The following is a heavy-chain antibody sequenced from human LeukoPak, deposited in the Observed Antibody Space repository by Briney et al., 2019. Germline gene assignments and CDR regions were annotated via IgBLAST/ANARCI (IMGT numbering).Heavy chain of an antibody. CDR1: GFTFSNFW. Sequence: GGSLRLSCAASGFTFSNFWMTWVRQAPGKGLEWVANIKEDGSDKNYVDSFKGRFTISRDNAKNSLFLQMNSLRAEDAAVYYCARGGYEAAASRWGQGTLVTVSS. V-gene: IGHV3-7*01. J-gene: IGHJ4*02. CDR2: IKEDGSDK. D-gene: IGHD6-13*01. CDR3: ARGGYEAAASR.